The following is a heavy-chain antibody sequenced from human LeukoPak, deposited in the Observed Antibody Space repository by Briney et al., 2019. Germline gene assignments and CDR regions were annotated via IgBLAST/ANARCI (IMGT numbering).Heavy chain of an antibody. CDR1: GFTFSSYG. V-gene: IGHV3-30*02. CDR2: IRYDGTNK. CDR3: ATERITYYYDSSGYYKAFDY. Sequence: GGSLRLSCAASGFTFSSYGMHWVRQAPGKGLEWVAFIRYDGTNKYYADSVKGRFTISRDNAKNSLYLQMNSLRAEDTAVYYCATERITYYYDSSGYYKAFDYWGQGTLVTVSS. D-gene: IGHD3-22*01. J-gene: IGHJ4*02.